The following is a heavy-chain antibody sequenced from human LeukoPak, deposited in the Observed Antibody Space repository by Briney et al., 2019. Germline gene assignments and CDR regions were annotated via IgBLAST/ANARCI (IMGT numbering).Heavy chain of an antibody. V-gene: IGHV3-21*01. CDR3: ARAPTVLVGYCSSSSCQADY. D-gene: IGHD2-2*01. CDR2: IGIDTITI. Sequence: GGSLRLSCAASGFTFTSHTMNWVRQAPGKGLEWVSSIGIDTITIYYADSVKGRFTISRDNAENSLYLQMNSLRVEDTAVYYCARAPTVLVGYCSSSSCQADYWGQGTLVTVSS. CDR1: GFTFTSHT. J-gene: IGHJ4*02.